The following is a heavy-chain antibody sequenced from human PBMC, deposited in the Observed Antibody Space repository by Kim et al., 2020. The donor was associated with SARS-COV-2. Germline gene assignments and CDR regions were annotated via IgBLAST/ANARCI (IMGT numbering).Heavy chain of an antibody. CDR3: AADTSGSYGSQRNYYYGLDV. CDR2: IVVGSGDT. D-gene: IGHD3-10*01. CDR1: GFTFTRSA. V-gene: IGHV1-58*01. J-gene: IGHJ6*02. Sequence: SVKVSCKASGFTFTRSAVQWVRQARGQRLEWIGWIVVGSGDTSYAQKFQERVTITRDMSTSTAYMELSSLRSEDTAVYYCAADTSGSYGSQRNYYYGLDVWGQGTTVTVSS.